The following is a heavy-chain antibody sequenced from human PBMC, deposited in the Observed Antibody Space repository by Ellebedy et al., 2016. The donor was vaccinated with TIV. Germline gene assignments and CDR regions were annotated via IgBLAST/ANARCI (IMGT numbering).Heavy chain of an antibody. CDR3: ARARQYGSSSPSTAYGMDV. CDR1: GYTFTGYY. J-gene: IGHJ6*02. V-gene: IGHV1-2*02. D-gene: IGHD6-6*01. Sequence: ASVKVSCKTSGYTFTGYYMHWVRQAPGQGLEWMGWINPDTGGTNYAEKFQGTVTMTRDTSISTTYTELRLKSDDTAVYYCARARQYGSSSPSTAYGMDVWGQGTTVTVSS. CDR2: INPDTGGT.